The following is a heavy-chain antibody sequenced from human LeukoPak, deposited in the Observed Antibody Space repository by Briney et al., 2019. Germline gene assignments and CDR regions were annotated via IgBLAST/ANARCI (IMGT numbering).Heavy chain of an antibody. CDR2: IIPILGIA. J-gene: IGHJ4*02. V-gene: IGHV1-69*04. CDR3: ARAGYYDILTGYSHLGDY. CDR1: GGTFSSYA. Sequence: GASVKVSCKASGGTFSSYAITWVRQAPGRGLEWMGRIIPILGIANYAQKFQGRVTITADKSTSTAYMELSSLRSEDTVVYYCARAGYYDILTGYSHLGDYWGQGTLVTVSS. D-gene: IGHD3-9*01.